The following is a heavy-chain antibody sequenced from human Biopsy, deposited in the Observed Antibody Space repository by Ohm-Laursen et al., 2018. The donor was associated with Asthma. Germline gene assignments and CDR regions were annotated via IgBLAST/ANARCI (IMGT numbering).Heavy chain of an antibody. CDR2: ITGSGGTT. J-gene: IGHJ4*02. V-gene: IGHV3-23*01. D-gene: IGHD6-19*01. CDR3: AKDFRGIAVAGDRGFYY. CDR1: GFTFSSSA. Sequence: SLRLSCTAAGFTFSSSAMSWVRQAPGKGLERVSAITGSGGTTYYADSVRGRFTISRDNSKSTLFLQMDSLSAEDTAVYYCAKDFRGIAVAGDRGFYYWGQGTLVTVSS.